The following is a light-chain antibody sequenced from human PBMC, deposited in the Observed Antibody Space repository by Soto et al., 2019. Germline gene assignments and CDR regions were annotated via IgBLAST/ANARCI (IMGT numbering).Light chain of an antibody. CDR1: QTISSW. CDR2: AAS. Sequence: DLQMTQSPSTLSGSLGDRVTIXXRASQTISSWLAWYQQKPGKAPKLXIDAASSLQSGVPSRFSGSGAGTDFTLTISSLQPEDFATYYCQQSYSTPITFGQGTRLETK. V-gene: IGKV1-39*01. J-gene: IGKJ5*01. CDR3: QQSYSTPIT.